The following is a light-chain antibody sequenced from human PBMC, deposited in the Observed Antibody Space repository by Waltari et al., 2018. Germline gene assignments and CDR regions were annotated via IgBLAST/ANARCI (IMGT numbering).Light chain of an antibody. V-gene: IGLV2-23*01. CDR3: CSYTAGSTWV. J-gene: IGLJ3*02. Sequence: QSALTQPASVSGSPGQSIPISCTGTSSDVGSYNLFSWYQQHPGNAPKFMIYEGSKRPSGVSNRFSGSKSGNTASLTISGLQAEDEADYYCCSYTAGSTWVFGGGTKLTVL. CDR2: EGS. CDR1: SSDVGSYNL.